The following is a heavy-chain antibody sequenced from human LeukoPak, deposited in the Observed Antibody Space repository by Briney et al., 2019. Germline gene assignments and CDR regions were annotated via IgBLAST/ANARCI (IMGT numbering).Heavy chain of an antibody. V-gene: IGHV1-2*06. D-gene: IGHD6-13*01. J-gene: IGHJ4*02. CDR1: GYTFTGYY. CDR3: ASWSRYSSSFDY. Sequence: ASVKVSCKASGYTFTGYYMHWVRQAPGQGLEWMGRINPNSGGTNYAQKFQGRVTMTKDTSISTAYMELSRLRSDDTAVYYCASWSRYSSSFDYWGQGTLVTVSS. CDR2: INPNSGGT.